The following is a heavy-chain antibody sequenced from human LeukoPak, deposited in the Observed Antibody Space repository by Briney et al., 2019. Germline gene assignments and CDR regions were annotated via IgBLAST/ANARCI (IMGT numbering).Heavy chain of an antibody. V-gene: IGHV4-59*12. CDR2: IYYSGST. CDR1: GGSISSYY. Sequence: SETLSLTCTVSGGSISSYYWSWIRQPPGKGLEWIGYIYYSGSTNYNPSLKSRVTISVDTSKNQFSLKLSSVTAADTAVYYCARDSSGYDYWGQGTLVTVSS. CDR3: ARDSSGYDY. J-gene: IGHJ4*02. D-gene: IGHD3-22*01.